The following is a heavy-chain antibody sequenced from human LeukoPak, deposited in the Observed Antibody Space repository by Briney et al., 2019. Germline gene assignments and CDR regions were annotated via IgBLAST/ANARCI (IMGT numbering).Heavy chain of an antibody. CDR1: GFTFTTYD. V-gene: IGHV3-23*01. CDR3: AKDLGWIHFAY. Sequence: GGSLRLSCAASGFTFTTYDMSWVRQAPGKGLEWVSAIIGSGGSTYYADSVKGRFTISRDNSKNTLYLQMNSLRAEDTAIYYCAKDLGWIHFAYWGQGTLVTVSS. J-gene: IGHJ4*02. D-gene: IGHD5-18*01. CDR2: IIGSGGST.